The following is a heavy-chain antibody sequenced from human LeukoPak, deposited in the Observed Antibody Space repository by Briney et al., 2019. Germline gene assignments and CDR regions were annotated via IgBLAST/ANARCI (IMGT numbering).Heavy chain of an antibody. CDR2: IIPILGIA. J-gene: IGHJ4*02. CDR3: VVAATRYYFDY. Sequence: GSSVKVSCKASGGTFTSYAISWVRQAPGQGREWMGRIIPILGIANYAQKFQGRVTMTRNTSISTAYMELSSLRSEDTAVYYCVVAATRYYFDYWGQGTLVTVSS. V-gene: IGHV1-69*04. CDR1: GGTFTSYA. D-gene: IGHD2-15*01.